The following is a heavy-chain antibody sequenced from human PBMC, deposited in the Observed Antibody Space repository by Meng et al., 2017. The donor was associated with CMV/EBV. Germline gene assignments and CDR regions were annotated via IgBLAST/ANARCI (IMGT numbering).Heavy chain of an antibody. CDR2: IRYDGSNK. CDR1: GFTFSSYS. J-gene: IGHJ4*02. CDR3: AKDSELDCSSTSCYPMYYFDY. V-gene: IGHV3-30*02. Sequence: GGSLRLSCAASGFTFSSYSMNWVRQAPGKGLEWVAFIRYDGSNKYYADSVKGRFTISRDNSKNTLYLQMNSLRAEDTAVYYCAKDSELDCSSTSCYPMYYFDYWGQGTLVTVSS. D-gene: IGHD2-2*01.